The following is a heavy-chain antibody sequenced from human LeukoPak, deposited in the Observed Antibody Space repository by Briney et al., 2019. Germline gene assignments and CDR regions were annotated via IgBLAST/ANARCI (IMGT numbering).Heavy chain of an antibody. D-gene: IGHD3-3*01. Sequence: ASVKVSCKVSGYTLTELSMHWVRQAPGKGLEWMGGFDPEDGETIYAQKFQGRVTMTEDTSTDTAYMELSSLRSEDTAVYYCATGRFWSGYYSPYCYHYGMDVWGQGTTVTVSS. V-gene: IGHV1-24*01. CDR1: GYTLTELS. CDR2: FDPEDGET. CDR3: ATGRFWSGYYSPYCYHYGMDV. J-gene: IGHJ6*02.